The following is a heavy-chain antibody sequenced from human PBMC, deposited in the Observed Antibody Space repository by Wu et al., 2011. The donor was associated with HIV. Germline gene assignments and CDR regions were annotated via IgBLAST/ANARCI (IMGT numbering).Heavy chain of an antibody. D-gene: IGHD5-12*01. CDR1: GGTFSTYA. J-gene: IGHJ5*02. Sequence: QVQLVQSGAEVKKPGSSVKVSCKASGGTFSTYAITWVRQAPGQGLEWMGGIIPVFNAANYAQQFQGRVTITTDESKSTAYMELSSLRSEDTAVYYCASFDVDIVATMTGWFDPWGQGTLVTVSS. CDR3: ASFDVDIVATMTGWFDP. CDR2: IIPVFNAA. V-gene: IGHV1-69*01.